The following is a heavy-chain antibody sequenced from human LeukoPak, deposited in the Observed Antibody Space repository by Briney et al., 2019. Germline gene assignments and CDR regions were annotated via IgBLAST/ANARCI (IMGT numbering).Heavy chain of an antibody. V-gene: IGHV1-46*01. D-gene: IGHD3-10*01. CDR3: ARFPEYGSGT. CDR2: INPSGGST. J-gene: IGHJ5*02. Sequence: ASVKDSCKAYEYTFTSYYMHRVRRDHGQRLEWMGIINPSGGSTSYAQKFQGRVTMTRDTSTSTVYMELSSLRSEDTAVYYCARFPEYGSGTWGQGTLVTVSS. CDR1: EYTFTSYY.